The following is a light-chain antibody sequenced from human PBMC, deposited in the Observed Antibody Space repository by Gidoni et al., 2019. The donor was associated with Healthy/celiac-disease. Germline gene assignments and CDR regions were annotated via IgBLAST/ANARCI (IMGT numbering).Light chain of an antibody. CDR3: QSYDSSLSGVV. J-gene: IGLJ2*01. V-gene: IGLV1-40*01. Sequence: QSVLPPPPSVSRAPGQRVTISCTGSSSNIGAGYDVHWYQQLPGTAPKLLIYGNSNRPSGVPDRFSGSKSGTSASLAITGLQAEDEADYYCQSYDSSLSGVVFGGGTKLTVL. CDR1: SSNIGAGYD. CDR2: GNS.